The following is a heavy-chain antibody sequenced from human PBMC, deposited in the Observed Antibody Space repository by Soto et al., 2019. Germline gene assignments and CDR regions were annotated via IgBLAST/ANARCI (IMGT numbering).Heavy chain of an antibody. V-gene: IGHV3-23*01. Sequence: PGGSLRLSCAASGFTFSSYAMSWVRQAPGKGLEWVSAISGSGGSTYYADSVKGRSTISRDNSKNTLYLQMNSLRAEDTAVYYCAKDLRGAARPTPDYWGQGTLVTVSS. CDR1: GFTFSSYA. CDR3: AKDLRGAARPTPDY. CDR2: ISGSGGST. J-gene: IGHJ4*02. D-gene: IGHD6-6*01.